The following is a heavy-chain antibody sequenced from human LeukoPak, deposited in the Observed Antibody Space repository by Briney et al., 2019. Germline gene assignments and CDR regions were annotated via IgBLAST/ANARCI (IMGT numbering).Heavy chain of an antibody. V-gene: IGHV3-11*04. D-gene: IGHD7-27*01. J-gene: IGHJ4*02. CDR3: GRGHWGLDY. CDR2: ISNSGTSI. CDR1: GFTFSDSY. Sequence: KTGGSLRLSCAASGFTFSDSYMTWIRQAPGKGLEWVSYISNSGTSIFYADSVKGRLTTSRDNAKSSLYLQMNSLSAEDTAVYYCGRGHWGLDYWGQGALVTVSS.